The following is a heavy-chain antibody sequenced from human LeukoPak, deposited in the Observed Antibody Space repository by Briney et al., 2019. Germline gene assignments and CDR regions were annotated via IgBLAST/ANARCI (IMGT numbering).Heavy chain of an antibody. Sequence: PGGSLRLSCAASGFAFSSSEMNWVRQAPGKGLEWVSYISSSGGTISYADSVEGRFTISRDNAKNSLYLQMNSLRAEDTAIYYCARSGQHLFDFWGQGTLVTVSS. J-gene: IGHJ4*02. CDR1: GFAFSSSE. CDR2: ISSSGGTI. CDR3: ARSGQHLFDF. D-gene: IGHD6-13*01. V-gene: IGHV3-48*03.